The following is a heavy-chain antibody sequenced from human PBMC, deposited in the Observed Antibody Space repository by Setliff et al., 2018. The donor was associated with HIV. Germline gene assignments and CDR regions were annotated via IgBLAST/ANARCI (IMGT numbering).Heavy chain of an antibody. J-gene: IGHJ4*02. CDR3: VRVFYGATDYYAPLFDY. CDR2: MFSSGSA. V-gene: IGHV4-59*11. Sequence: SETLSLTCSVSGGSISGHYWGWVRQPPGKGLEWIGYMFSSGSAQYNSSLQSRVSMSADTSKNQFSLRLTSVTVADTAVYFCVRVFYGATDYYAPLFDYWGQGTLVTVSS. D-gene: IGHD3-9*01. CDR1: GGSISGHY.